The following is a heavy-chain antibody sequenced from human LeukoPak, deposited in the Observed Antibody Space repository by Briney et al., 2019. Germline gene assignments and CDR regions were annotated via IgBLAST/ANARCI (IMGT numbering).Heavy chain of an antibody. V-gene: IGHV1-69*04. Sequence: ASVKVSCKASGYTFTSYYMHWVRQAPGQGLEWMGRIIPILGIANYAQKFHDRVTITADKSTSTAYMELSSLRSEDTAVYYCARDYSGNYGQVDAFDIWGQGTMVTVSS. CDR2: IIPILGIA. D-gene: IGHD1-26*01. J-gene: IGHJ3*02. CDR3: ARDYSGNYGQVDAFDI. CDR1: GYTFTSYY.